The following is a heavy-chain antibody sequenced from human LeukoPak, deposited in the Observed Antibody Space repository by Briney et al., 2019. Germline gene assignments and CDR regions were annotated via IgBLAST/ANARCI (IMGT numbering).Heavy chain of an antibody. CDR3: AKVNVGYCSVGSCYGNWFDP. D-gene: IGHD2-15*01. V-gene: IGHV3-23*01. Sequence: GGSLRLSCAASGFTFSSYAMSWVRQAPGKGLEWVSAISGSGGSTYYADSVKGRFTISRDNSKNTLYLQMNSLRAEDTAVYYCAKVNVGYCSVGSCYGNWFDPWGQGTLVTVSS. CDR2: ISGSGGST. CDR1: GFTFSSYA. J-gene: IGHJ5*02.